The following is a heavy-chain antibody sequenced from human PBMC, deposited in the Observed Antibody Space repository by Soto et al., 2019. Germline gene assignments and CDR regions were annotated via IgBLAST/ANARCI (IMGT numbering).Heavy chain of an antibody. CDR3: ARDDYRYSSGWSRF. CDR2: ISYDVNNK. V-gene: IGHV3-30*04. D-gene: IGHD6-19*01. CDR1: GFTFSHYA. Sequence: PGGSLRLSCTTSGFTFSHYAIHWVRQAPGKGLEWLTVISYDVNNKHYADSVKGRFTISRANSNNTVYLQMNSLRPEDTAVYFCARDDYRYSSGWSRFWGQGTLVTVSS. J-gene: IGHJ4*02.